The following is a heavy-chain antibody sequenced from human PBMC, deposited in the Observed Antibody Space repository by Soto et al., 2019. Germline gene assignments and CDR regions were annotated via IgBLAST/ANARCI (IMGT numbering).Heavy chain of an antibody. CDR1: GFTFSSYW. J-gene: IGHJ4*02. D-gene: IGHD5-18*01. V-gene: IGHV3-74*01. Sequence: PGGSLRLSCAASGFTFSSYWMHWVRQAPGKGLVWVSRINSDGSSTSYADSVKGRFTISRDNAKNSLYLQMNSLRAEDTAVYYCARDYSRYGPFDYWGQGTLVTVSS. CDR3: ARDYSRYGPFDY. CDR2: INSDGSST.